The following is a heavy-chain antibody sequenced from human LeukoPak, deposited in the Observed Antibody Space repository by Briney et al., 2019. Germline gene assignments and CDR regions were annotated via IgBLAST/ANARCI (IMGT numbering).Heavy chain of an antibody. V-gene: IGHV3-66*01. CDR1: GFTFSSYG. D-gene: IGHD3-10*01. J-gene: IGHJ4*02. CDR2: IYSGGSA. CDR3: ARNDYGSGSYITLFDY. Sequence: GGSLRLSCAASGFTFSSYGMHWVRQAPGKGLEWVSVIYSGGSAYYADSVKGRFTISRDNSKNTLYLQMNSLRAEDTAVYYCARNDYGSGSYITLFDYWGQGTLVTVSS.